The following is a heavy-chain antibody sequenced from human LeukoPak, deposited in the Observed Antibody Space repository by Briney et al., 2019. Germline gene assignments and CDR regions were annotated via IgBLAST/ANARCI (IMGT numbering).Heavy chain of an antibody. V-gene: IGHV4-34*01. CDR3: ARQTGLRYFDWLAY. J-gene: IGHJ4*02. D-gene: IGHD3-9*01. CDR2: INHSGST. Sequence: SETLSLTCAVYGGSFSGYYWSWIRQPPGKGLEWIGEINHSGSTNYNPSLKSRVTISVDTSKNQFSLKLSSVTAADTAVYYCARQTGLRYFDWLAYWGQGTLVTV. CDR1: GGSFSGYY.